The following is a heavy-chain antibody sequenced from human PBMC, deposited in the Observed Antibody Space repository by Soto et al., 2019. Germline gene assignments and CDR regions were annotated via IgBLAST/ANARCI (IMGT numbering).Heavy chain of an antibody. Sequence: TSETLSLTCAVYGGSFSGYYWSWIRQPPGKGLEWIGEINHSGSTNYNPSLKSRVTISVDTSKNQFSLKLSSVTAADTAVYYCARGRWVGYCSGGSCSNRYYGMDVWGQGTTVTVSS. D-gene: IGHD2-15*01. J-gene: IGHJ6*02. V-gene: IGHV4-34*01. CDR3: ARGRWVGYCSGGSCSNRYYGMDV. CDR2: INHSGST. CDR1: GGSFSGYY.